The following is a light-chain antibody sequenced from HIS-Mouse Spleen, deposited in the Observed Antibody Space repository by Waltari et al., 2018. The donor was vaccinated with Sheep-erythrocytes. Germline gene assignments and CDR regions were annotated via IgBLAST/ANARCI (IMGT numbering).Light chain of an antibody. CDR3: QQYYSYPVT. CDR1: QDISNY. V-gene: IGKV1-33*01. CDR2: DAS. Sequence: DIQMTQSPSSLSASVGDRVTITCQASQDISNYLNWYQQKPGKAPKLLIYDASNLETGVPSRFSGSGSGTDFTFTISSLQPEDIATYYCQQYYSYPVTFGQGTKVEIK. J-gene: IGKJ1*01.